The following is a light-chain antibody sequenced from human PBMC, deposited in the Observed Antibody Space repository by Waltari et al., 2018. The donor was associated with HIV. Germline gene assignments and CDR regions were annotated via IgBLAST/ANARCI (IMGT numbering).Light chain of an antibody. J-gene: IGLJ1*01. CDR3: QSFDNSLNGYV. CDR2: ANS. CDR1: SSNIGSNFD. V-gene: IGLV1-40*01. Sequence: QSVLTQPPSVSGAPGQRVTISCTGSSSNIGSNFDVHWYQLPPGPAPKLLIFANSNRPSGVPDRFSASKSATSASLAISGLQPEDEAEYYCQSFDNSLNGYVFGTGTTVIVL.